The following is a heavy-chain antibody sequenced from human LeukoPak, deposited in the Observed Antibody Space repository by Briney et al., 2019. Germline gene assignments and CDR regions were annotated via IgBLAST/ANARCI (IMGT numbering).Heavy chain of an antibody. CDR1: GGSFSGYY. CDR2: INHSGST. CDR3: ARSCSGGSCYSNAFDD. V-gene: IGHV4-34*01. D-gene: IGHD2-15*01. J-gene: IGHJ3*01. Sequence: SETLSLTCAVYGGSFSGYYWSWIRQPPGKGLEWIGEINHSGSTNYNPSLKSRVTISVDTSKNQFSLKLSSVTAADTAVYYCARSCSGGSCYSNAFDDWGQGTMVTVSS.